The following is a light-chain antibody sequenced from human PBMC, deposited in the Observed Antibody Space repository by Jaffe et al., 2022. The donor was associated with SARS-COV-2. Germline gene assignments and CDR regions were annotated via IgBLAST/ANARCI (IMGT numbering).Light chain of an antibody. CDR3: SSYAGSYNYV. Sequence: QSALTQPPSASGSPGQSVTISCTGSDFGGYNYVSWYQQHPGKAPKLIIYEVNKRPSGVPDRFSGSKSGNTASLTVSGLQAEDEADYYCSSYAGSYNYVFGTATKVTVV. CDR1: SDFGGYNY. CDR2: EVN. V-gene: IGLV2-8*01. J-gene: IGLJ1*01.